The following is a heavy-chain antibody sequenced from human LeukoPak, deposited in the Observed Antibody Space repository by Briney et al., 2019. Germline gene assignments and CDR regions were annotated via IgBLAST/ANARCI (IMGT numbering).Heavy chain of an antibody. V-gene: IGHV4-59*08. CDR3: ARGARAGYNLEPFDY. CDR2: IYYSGST. Sequence: SETLSLTCTVSGGSISGYYWSWIRQPPGKGLEWIGYIYYSGSTKYNPSLKSRVTISVDTSKNQFSLKLSSVTAADTAVYYCARGARAGYNLEPFDYWGQGTLVTVSS. CDR1: GGSISGYY. D-gene: IGHD5-24*01. J-gene: IGHJ4*02.